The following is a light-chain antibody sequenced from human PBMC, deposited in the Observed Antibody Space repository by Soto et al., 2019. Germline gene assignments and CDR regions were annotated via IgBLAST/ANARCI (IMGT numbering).Light chain of an antibody. CDR2: AAS. CDR1: QSISDF. J-gene: IGKJ3*01. V-gene: IGKV1-39*01. Sequence: DIQMTQSPSSLSASEGDRVTITCRASQSISDFLNWYQQKPGKAPKLLTYAASSLQSGVPSRFTGSGSGTDFTLTISSLQPEDFATYYCQQSYSTPFTFGPGTTVDIK. CDR3: QQSYSTPFT.